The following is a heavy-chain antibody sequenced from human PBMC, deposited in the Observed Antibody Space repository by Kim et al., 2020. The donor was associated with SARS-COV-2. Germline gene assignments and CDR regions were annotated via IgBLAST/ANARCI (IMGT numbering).Heavy chain of an antibody. Sequence: SVKVSCKTSGGTFNTHAFSWVRQAPGQRLEWMGGIIPHTNTANYAPNFQARISINADESTSTVYMELSSLTSEDTALYYCVRQREWLLMYFDYWGQGTL. V-gene: IGHV1-69*13. J-gene: IGHJ4*02. CDR3: VRQREWLLMYFDY. CDR1: GGTFNTHA. D-gene: IGHD5-12*01. CDR2: IIPHTNTA.